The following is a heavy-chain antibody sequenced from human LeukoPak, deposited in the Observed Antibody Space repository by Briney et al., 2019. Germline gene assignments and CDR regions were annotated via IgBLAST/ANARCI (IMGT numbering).Heavy chain of an antibody. V-gene: IGHV3-23*01. CDR1: GFTFSSYA. CDR2: ISGSGGST. D-gene: IGHD5-18*01. CDR3: AKDARVDTAMVLYTHFDY. Sequence: GGSLRPSCAASGFTFSSYAMSWVRQAPGKGLEWVSSISGSGGSTYYADSVKGRFTISRDNSKNTLYLQMNSLIAEDTAVYYCAKDARVDTAMVLYTHFDYWGQGTLVTVSS. J-gene: IGHJ4*02.